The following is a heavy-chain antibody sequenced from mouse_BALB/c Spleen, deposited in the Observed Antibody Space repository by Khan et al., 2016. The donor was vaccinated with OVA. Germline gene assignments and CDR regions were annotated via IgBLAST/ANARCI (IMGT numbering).Heavy chain of an antibody. V-gene: IGHV1-4*01. CDR3: AREGAYYRSDGWFAY. J-gene: IGHJ3*01. Sequence: VELVESGAELARPGASVKMSCKASGYTFTSYTMHWVKQRPGQGLEWIGYISPSSGYTKYNPKFKDKATLTADKSSSTAYMQLSSLTSEDPAVYYSAREGAYYRSDGWFAYWGQGTLVTVSA. D-gene: IGHD2-14*01. CDR1: GYTFTSYT. CDR2: ISPSSGYT.